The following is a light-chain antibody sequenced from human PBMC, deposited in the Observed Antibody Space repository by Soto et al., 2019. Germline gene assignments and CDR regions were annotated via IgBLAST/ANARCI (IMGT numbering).Light chain of an antibody. V-gene: IGKV3-11*02. J-gene: IGKJ2*01. CDR3: QQRTRWPLT. CDR1: QSVDSS. CDR2: DAS. Sequence: EIVLTQSPATLSLSPGERATFSCRASQSVDSSLAWYQQKPGQAPRLLIFDASNRATGIPARFSGTGSGRDFTLTISGLEPEDFAVYYCQQRTRWPLTFGPGTKVDIK.